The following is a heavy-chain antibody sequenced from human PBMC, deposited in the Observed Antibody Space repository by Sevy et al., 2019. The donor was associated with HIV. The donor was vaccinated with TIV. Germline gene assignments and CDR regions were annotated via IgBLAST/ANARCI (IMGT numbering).Heavy chain of an antibody. CDR2: ISGSGGST. V-gene: IGHV3-23*01. CDR3: AKSQRGFGFLEGFDY. D-gene: IGHD3-3*01. Sequence: GGSLRLSCAASGFTFSSQAMSWVRQAPGRGLEWVSGISGSGGSTFYGGSVGGRFTVSRDNSKNTLFLQMNRLTAEDTAVYYCAKSQRGFGFLEGFDYWGQGTLVTVSS. J-gene: IGHJ4*02. CDR1: GFTFSSQA.